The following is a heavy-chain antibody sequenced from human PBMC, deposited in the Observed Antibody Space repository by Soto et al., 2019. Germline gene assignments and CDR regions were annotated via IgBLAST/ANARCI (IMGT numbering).Heavy chain of an antibody. V-gene: IGHV1-69*02. Sequence: QVQLVQSGAELKKPGSSVKVSCMSSGGTLSSDSFSWVRQAPGQGLEWMGRIIPVLGIPNYAQKFQGRLTISADRSTTTGYMDLSSLTPEDTAFYYFARAVYSYFDDWAREPWSPSP. CDR2: IIPVLGIP. CDR1: GGTLSSDS. CDR3: ARAVYSYFDD. J-gene: IGHJ4*02. D-gene: IGHD2-8*01.